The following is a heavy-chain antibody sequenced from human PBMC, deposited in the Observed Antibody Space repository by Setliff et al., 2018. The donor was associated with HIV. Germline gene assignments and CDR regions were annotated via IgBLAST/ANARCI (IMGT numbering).Heavy chain of an antibody. J-gene: IGHJ4*02. CDR3: ARDHKYYYDSSGLDY. CDR2: IFYRGST. Sequence: PSETLSLTCTVSGGSITSSTYYWDWIRQPPEKGLEWIGSIFYRGSTYYNPSVKSRVTISIDTSKNQFSLRLRSVTAADTGVYYCARDHKYYYDSSGLDYWGQGTLVTVSS. CDR1: GGSITSSTYY. D-gene: IGHD3-22*01. V-gene: IGHV4-39*07.